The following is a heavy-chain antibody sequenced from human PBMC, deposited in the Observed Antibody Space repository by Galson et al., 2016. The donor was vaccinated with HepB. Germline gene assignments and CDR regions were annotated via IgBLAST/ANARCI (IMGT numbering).Heavy chain of an antibody. CDR2: VNTDGSSP. Sequence: SLRLSCAASGFTFSNFWMHWVRQAPGKGLVWISRVNTDGSSPSYADFAKGRFTISRDNAKNTLYLQINNLGDEDTAVYYCARSHNFWSGYYGALDVWGQGTTVTVSS. CDR3: ARSHNFWSGYYGALDV. CDR1: GFTFSNFW. D-gene: IGHD3-3*01. V-gene: IGHV3-74*01. J-gene: IGHJ6*02.